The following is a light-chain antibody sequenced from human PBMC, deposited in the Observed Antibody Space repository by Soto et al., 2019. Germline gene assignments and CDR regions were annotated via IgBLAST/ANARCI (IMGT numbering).Light chain of an antibody. J-gene: IGLJ1*01. V-gene: IGLV1-51*02. CDR1: SSNIGNNY. CDR2: ENN. CDR3: GTWDSSLSAKV. Sequence: QSVLTQPPSVSAAPGQKVTISCSGSSSNIGNNYVSWYQQLPGTAPKLLIYENNKRPSGIPDRFSGSKSGTSATLGITGLQTGDEADYYCGTWDSSLSAKVFGTGTKLHRP.